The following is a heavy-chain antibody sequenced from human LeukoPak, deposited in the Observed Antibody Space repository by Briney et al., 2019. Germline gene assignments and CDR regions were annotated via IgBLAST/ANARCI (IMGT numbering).Heavy chain of an antibody. CDR1: GFTFSSYA. CDR3: AKGPIGSRFLYFDY. D-gene: IGHD2-2*01. V-gene: IGHV3-23*01. J-gene: IGHJ4*02. Sequence: HPGGSLRLSCAASGFTFSSYAMSWVRQAPGKGLEWVSAISGSGGSTYYADPVKGRFTISRDNSKNTLYLQMNSLRAEDTAVYYCAKGPIGSRFLYFDYWGQGTLVTVSS. CDR2: ISGSGGST.